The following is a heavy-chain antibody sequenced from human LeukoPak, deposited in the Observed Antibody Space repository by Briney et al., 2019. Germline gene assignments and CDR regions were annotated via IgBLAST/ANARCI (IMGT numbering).Heavy chain of an antibody. J-gene: IGHJ3*02. Sequence: SQTLSLTCTVSGGSISSGDYYWSWIRQPPGKGLEWIGYIYYSGSTYYNPSLKSRVTISVDTSKNQFSLKLSSVTAADTAVYYCARGRRGSYGDDAFDIWGQGTMVTVSS. D-gene: IGHD1-26*01. CDR1: GGSISSGDYY. V-gene: IGHV4-30-4*08. CDR2: IYYSGST. CDR3: ARGRRGSYGDDAFDI.